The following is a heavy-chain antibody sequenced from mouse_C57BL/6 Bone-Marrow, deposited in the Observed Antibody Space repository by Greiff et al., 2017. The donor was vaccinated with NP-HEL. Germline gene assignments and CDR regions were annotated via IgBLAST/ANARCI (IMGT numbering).Heavy chain of an antibody. V-gene: IGHV1-54*01. J-gene: IGHJ4*01. D-gene: IGHD3-3*01. CDR1: GYAFTNYL. Sequence: VKLQESGAELVRPGTSVKVSCKASGYAFTNYLIEWVKQRPGQGLEWIGVINPGSGGTNYNEKFKGKATLTADKSSSTAYMQLSSLTSEDSAVYFCARSTGRAVMDYWGQGTSVTVSS. CDR2: INPGSGGT. CDR3: ARSTGRAVMDY.